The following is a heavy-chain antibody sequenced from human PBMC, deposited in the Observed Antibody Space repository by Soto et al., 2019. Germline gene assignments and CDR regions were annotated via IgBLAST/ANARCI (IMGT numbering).Heavy chain of an antibody. D-gene: IGHD1-26*01. Sequence: ASVKVSCKASGYSFTSYDINWVRQATGQGLEWMGWMNPNSGNTGYAQKFQGRVTMTRNTSISTAYMELSSLKFEDTAVYFCARGEWELTWWGQGTLVTVSS. CDR2: MNPNSGNT. CDR1: GYSFTSYD. CDR3: ARGEWELTW. J-gene: IGHJ4*02. V-gene: IGHV1-8*01.